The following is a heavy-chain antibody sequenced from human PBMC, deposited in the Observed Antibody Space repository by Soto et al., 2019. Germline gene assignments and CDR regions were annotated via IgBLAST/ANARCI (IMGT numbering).Heavy chain of an antibody. CDR1: GFTFGSYV. CDR3: LVASAAY. Sequence: GGSLRLSCSASGFTFGSYVMNWVLQAPGKGLEYVSGITSNGGSTFYADSVKGRFIISRDNSQNTVYLQMSGLTTADTAVYYCLVASAAYWGQGTQVTVSS. V-gene: IGHV3-64D*06. J-gene: IGHJ4*02. D-gene: IGHD6-13*01. CDR2: ITSNGGST.